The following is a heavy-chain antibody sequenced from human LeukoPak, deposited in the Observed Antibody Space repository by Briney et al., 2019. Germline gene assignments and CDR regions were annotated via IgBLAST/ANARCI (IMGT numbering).Heavy chain of an antibody. CDR3: ATQATSGWHFS. J-gene: IGHJ5*02. Sequence: ASVKVSCKASGYTFTGYYMHWVRQTPGQGPEWMGWINPNSGGTNYAQKFQGRVTMTRDTSLSTVYMELSRLRSDDTAVYYCATQATSGWHFSWGQGTLVTVSS. CDR1: GYTFTGYY. CDR2: INPNSGGT. V-gene: IGHV1-2*02. D-gene: IGHD6-19*01.